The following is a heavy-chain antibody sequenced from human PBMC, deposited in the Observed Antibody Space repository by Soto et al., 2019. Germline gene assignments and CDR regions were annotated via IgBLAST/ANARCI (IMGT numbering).Heavy chain of an antibody. CDR1: GLSVTANY. D-gene: IGHD5-18*01. V-gene: IGHV3-53*01. CDR3: ARRDDSETFDI. CDR2: IYRGGGT. Sequence: EVHLVESGGGLIQPGGSLRLICDASGLSVTANYMTWVRQAPGKGLEWLSIIYRGGGTYYADSLKGRAIISRDGSRNMVFLQMNSLTAEDAGVYYCARRDDSETFDIWGRGTAVNVSS. J-gene: IGHJ3*02.